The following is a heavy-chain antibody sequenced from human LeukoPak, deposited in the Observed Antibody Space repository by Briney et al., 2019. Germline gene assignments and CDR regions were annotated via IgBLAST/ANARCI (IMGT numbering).Heavy chain of an antibody. CDR3: ARAYDFWSGPGGY. D-gene: IGHD3-3*01. V-gene: IGHV3-7*01. CDR1: GFTLSIYW. CDR2: IKQDGSES. Sequence: GGSLRLSCAASGFTLSIYWMSWVRQAPGKGLEWVANIKQDGSESHYVDSVKGRFTISRDNAKNSVSLQMNSLRAEDTAVYYCARAYDFWSGPGGYWGQGTLVTVSS. J-gene: IGHJ4*02.